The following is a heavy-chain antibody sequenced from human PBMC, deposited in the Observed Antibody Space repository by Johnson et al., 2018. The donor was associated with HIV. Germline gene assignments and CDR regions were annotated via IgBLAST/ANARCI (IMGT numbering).Heavy chain of an antibody. CDR1: GFTFTNHY. V-gene: IGHV3-7*01. Sequence: VQLVESGGGVVQPGGSLRLSCAASGFTFTNHYMTWVRQAPGKGLEWVANIKQDGSEKYSVDSVKGRFTISRDNAKSSLYLQMNSLRVEDTAVYYCARGLGESYPYPPDAFDIWGQGTMVTVSS. CDR3: ARGLGESYPYPPDAFDI. CDR2: IKQDGSEK. D-gene: IGHD1-26*01. J-gene: IGHJ3*02.